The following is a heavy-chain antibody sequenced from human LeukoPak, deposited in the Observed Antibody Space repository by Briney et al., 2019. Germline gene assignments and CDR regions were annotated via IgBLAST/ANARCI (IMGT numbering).Heavy chain of an antibody. J-gene: IGHJ4*02. CDR3: ARVGTTFDY. Sequence: PSETLSLTCAVYGGSFSGYYWSWIRKPPGKGLEWIGEINHSGSTNYNPSLKSRVTISVDTSKNQFSLKLSSVTAADTAVYYCARVGTTFDYWGQGTLVTVSS. CDR2: INHSGST. D-gene: IGHD1-14*01. CDR1: GGSFSGYY. V-gene: IGHV4-34*01.